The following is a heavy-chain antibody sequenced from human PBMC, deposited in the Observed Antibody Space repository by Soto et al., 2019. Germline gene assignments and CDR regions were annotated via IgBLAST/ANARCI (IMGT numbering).Heavy chain of an antibody. V-gene: IGHV4-31*03. J-gene: IGHJ4*02. CDR2: IYPSGRT. CDR3: ARWVEVSLDYFDS. D-gene: IGHD1-20*01. CDR1: GGSMSNGYYY. Sequence: QVQLQESGPGLVKPSQTLSLTCTVSGGSMSNGYYYWSWVRQNPGKGLEWIGNIYPSGRTYYNPSLKSGVGIFVDTSKNQFSLNLNSVTAADTAVYYCARWVEVSLDYFDSWGQGTPVTVSS.